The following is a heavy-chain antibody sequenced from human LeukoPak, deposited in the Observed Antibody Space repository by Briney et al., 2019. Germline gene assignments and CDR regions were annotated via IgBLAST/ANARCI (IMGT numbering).Heavy chain of an antibody. Sequence: PGGSLRLSCAASGFTFSSYWMSWVRQAPGKGLEWVANIKQDGSEKYYVDSVKGRFTISRDNAKNSLYLQMNSLRAEDTAVYYCARDSAAYGFGKSYDYWGQGTLVTVSS. V-gene: IGHV3-7*01. CDR3: ARDSAAYGFGKSYDY. CDR1: GFTFSSYW. D-gene: IGHD3-10*01. J-gene: IGHJ4*02. CDR2: IKQDGSEK.